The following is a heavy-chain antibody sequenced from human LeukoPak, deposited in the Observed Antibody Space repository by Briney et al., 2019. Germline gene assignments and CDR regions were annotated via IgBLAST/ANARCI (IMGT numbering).Heavy chain of an antibody. CDR1: GYTFTGYY. V-gene: IGHV1-2*02. J-gene: IGHJ3*02. CDR2: INPNSGGT. Sequence: GASVEVSCKASGYTFTGYYMHWVRQAPGQGLEWMGWINPNSGGTNYAQKFQGRVTMTRDTSISTAYMELSRLRSDDTAVYYCARRRGGPLRYFDWLFQDDAFDIWGQGTMVTVSS. CDR3: ARRRGGPLRYFDWLFQDDAFDI. D-gene: IGHD3-9*01.